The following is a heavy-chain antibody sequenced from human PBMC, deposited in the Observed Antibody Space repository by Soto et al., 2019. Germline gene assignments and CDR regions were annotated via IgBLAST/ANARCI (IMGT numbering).Heavy chain of an antibody. Sequence: SVKVSCKASGGTFSSYAISWVRQAPGQGLEWMGGIIPIFGTANYAQKFQGRVTITADESTSTAYMELSSLRSEDTAVYYCARERIAAAAALDYWGPGPLVTVSS. CDR2: IIPIFGTA. J-gene: IGHJ4*02. CDR3: ARERIAAAAALDY. CDR1: GGTFSSYA. V-gene: IGHV1-69*13. D-gene: IGHD6-13*01.